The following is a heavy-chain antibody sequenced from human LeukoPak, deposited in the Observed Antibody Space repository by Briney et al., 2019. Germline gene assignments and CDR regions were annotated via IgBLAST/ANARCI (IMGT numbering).Heavy chain of an antibody. V-gene: IGHV4-4*07. J-gene: IGHJ6*02. D-gene: IGHD3-22*01. CDR3: ARDQLDYYDSSGYSPSYYYGMDV. CDR2: IYTSGST. Sequence: SETLSLTCTVSGGSISSYYWSWIRQPAGKGLEWIGRIYTSGSTNYNPSLKSRVIMSVDTSKNQFSLKLSSVTAADTAVYYCARDQLDYYDSSGYSPSYYYGMDVWGQGTTVTVSS. CDR1: GGSISSYY.